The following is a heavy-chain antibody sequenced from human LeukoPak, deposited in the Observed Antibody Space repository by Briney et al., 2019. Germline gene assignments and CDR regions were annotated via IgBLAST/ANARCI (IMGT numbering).Heavy chain of an antibody. Sequence: GGSLRLSCAASGFTVSDNYMSWVRQAPGKGLEWVSVIYSGGSIYYTDSEKGRFTISRHNSKNTLYLQMNSLRTEDTAVYYCASGSRFDYWGQGTLVTVSS. CDR1: GFTVSDNY. D-gene: IGHD5/OR15-5a*01. V-gene: IGHV3-53*04. J-gene: IGHJ4*02. CDR3: ASGSRFDY. CDR2: IYSGGSI.